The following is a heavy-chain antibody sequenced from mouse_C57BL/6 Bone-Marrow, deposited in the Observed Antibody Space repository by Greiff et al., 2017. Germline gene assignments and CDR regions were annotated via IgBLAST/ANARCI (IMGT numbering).Heavy chain of an antibody. Sequence: VQLQQPGAELVKPGASVKMSCKASGYTFTSYWITWVKQRPGQGLEWIGDIYPGSGSTNYNEKFKSKATLTVDTSSSTAYMQLGSLTSEDSAVYYCARGNYRYFDVWGTGTTVTVSS. J-gene: IGHJ1*03. CDR1: GYTFTSYW. D-gene: IGHD2-1*01. V-gene: IGHV1-55*01. CDR2: IYPGSGST. CDR3: ARGNYRYFDV.